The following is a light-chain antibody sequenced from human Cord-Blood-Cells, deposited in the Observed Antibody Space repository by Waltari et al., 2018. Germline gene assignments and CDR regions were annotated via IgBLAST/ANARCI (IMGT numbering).Light chain of an antibody. CDR3: QQYNNWPLT. J-gene: IGKJ4*02. CDR2: GAS. Sequence: EIVMTQPPATLSVSPGEGATPSCRASQSVSSNLAWYQQKPGQAPKLLIYGASTMASGIPSRFSGSGSGTEFTLTISSLQSEDFAVYYCQQYNNWPLTFGEGTKVEIK. CDR1: QSVSSN. V-gene: IGKV3-15*01.